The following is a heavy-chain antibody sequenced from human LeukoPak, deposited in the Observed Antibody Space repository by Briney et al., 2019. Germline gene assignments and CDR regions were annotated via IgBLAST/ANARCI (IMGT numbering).Heavy chain of an antibody. J-gene: IGHJ5*02. V-gene: IGHV3-23*01. CDR2: VSGSGAST. CDR3: VKEHDEYPDHWFAP. Sequence: GGSLRLSCAASGFTFSTYAMSWVRQTPEKGLEWVSAVSGSGASTYYAESVKGRFTISRDNSRNTLYPRMNSLRAEDTAIYYRVKEHDEYPDHWFAPWGQGTLVPVSS. D-gene: IGHD2-2*01. CDR1: GFTFSTYA.